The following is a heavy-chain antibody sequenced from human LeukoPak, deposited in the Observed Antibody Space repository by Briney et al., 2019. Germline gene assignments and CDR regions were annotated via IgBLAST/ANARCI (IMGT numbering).Heavy chain of an antibody. CDR2: XXNKANSYTT. Sequence: PGGSLRLSCAASGFTFSDHYMDWVRQAPGKGLEXXXXXXNKANSYTTEYAASVKGRFTISRDDSKNSLYLQMNSLKTEDTAVYYCARAYDSSGYYYFFDYWGQGTLVTVSS. V-gene: IGHV3-72*01. CDR3: ARAYDSSGYYYFFDY. CDR1: GFTFSDHY. J-gene: IGHJ4*02. D-gene: IGHD3-22*01.